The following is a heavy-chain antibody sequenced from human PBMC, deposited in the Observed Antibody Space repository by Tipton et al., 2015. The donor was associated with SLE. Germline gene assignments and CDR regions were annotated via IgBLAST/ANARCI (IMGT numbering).Heavy chain of an antibody. D-gene: IGHD3-22*01. CDR1: GGSFSSYY. Sequence: TLSLTCAVYGGSFSSYYWSWIRQPPGKGLEWIGYIYTSGSTNYNPSLKSRVTISVDTSKNQFSLKLSSVTAADTAVYYCARGVDDSSGYYPFDYWGQGTLVTVSS. J-gene: IGHJ4*02. CDR3: ARGVDDSSGYYPFDY. V-gene: IGHV4-4*09. CDR2: IYTSGST.